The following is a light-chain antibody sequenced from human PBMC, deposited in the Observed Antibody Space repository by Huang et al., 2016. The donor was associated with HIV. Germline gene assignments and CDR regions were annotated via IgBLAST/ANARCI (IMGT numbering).Light chain of an antibody. CDR1: QDIGNY. CDR2: DAS. Sequence: DIQMTQSPSSLSTFIGDKVTITCQASQDIGNYLNWYQQRPGKAPKLLIYDASSLETGGTSRFSGGGSGTTFTFTITNLRPEDVATYYCQQYDGLPYTFGQGTRIEI. V-gene: IGKV1-33*01. J-gene: IGKJ2*01. CDR3: QQYDGLPYT.